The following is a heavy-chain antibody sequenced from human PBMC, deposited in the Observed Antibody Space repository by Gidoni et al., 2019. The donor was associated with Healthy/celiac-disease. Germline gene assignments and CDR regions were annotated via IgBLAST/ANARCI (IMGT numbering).Heavy chain of an antibody. D-gene: IGHD3-22*01. J-gene: IGHJ4*02. CDR1: GFTFPSSA. CDR3: AAALYDSSGSEVDY. V-gene: IGHV1-58*02. CDR2: IVVGSGNT. Sequence: QIQLVQSGPEVKKPGTSVKVSCKASGFTFPSSAMQWVRQARGQRLEWIGWIVVGSGNTNYAQKFQERVTITRDMSTSTAYMELSSLRSEDTAVYYCAAALYDSSGSEVDYWGQGTLVTVSS.